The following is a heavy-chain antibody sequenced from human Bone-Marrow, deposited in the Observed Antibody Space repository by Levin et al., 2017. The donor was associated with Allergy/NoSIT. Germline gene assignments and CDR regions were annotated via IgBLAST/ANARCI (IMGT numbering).Heavy chain of an antibody. Sequence: SETLSLSCNVSGASMHSSYWSWLRQPPGKGLEWIGYIDTNGNTDYSPSLKSRITMSVETSKNQFSLKMTSVTAADSAVYRCARGSGWYAYWGQGILVTVSS. D-gene: IGHD6-19*01. CDR3: ARGSGWYAY. CDR2: IDTNGNT. V-gene: IGHV4-4*08. J-gene: IGHJ4*02. CDR1: GASMHSSY.